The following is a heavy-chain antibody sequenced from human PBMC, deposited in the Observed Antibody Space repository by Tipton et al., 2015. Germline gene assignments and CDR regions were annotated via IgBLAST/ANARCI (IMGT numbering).Heavy chain of an antibody. CDR3: ARDRGEYSSSPGLDY. J-gene: IGHJ4*02. Sequence: GSLRLSCAASGFIFSSYWMHWVRQAPGKGLVWVSRINSAGSSTNYADSVKGRFTISRDNAKNTLYLQMNSLRAEDTAVYYCARDRGEYSSSPGLDYWGQGTLVTVSS. CDR1: GFIFSSYW. V-gene: IGHV3-74*01. CDR2: INSAGSST. D-gene: IGHD6-6*01.